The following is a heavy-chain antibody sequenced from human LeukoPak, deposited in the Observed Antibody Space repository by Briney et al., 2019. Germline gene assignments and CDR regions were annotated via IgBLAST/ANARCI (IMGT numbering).Heavy chain of an antibody. CDR1: GFTFSSYA. V-gene: IGHV3-23*01. CDR2: ISGSGGST. CDR3: AKDYRPYYYDSSGYYYVEYFQH. D-gene: IGHD3-22*01. Sequence: GGSLRLSCAASGFTFSSYAMSWVRQTPGKGLEWVSAISGSGGSTYYADSVKGRFTISRDNSKNTLYLQMNSLRAEDTAVYYCAKDYRPYYYDSSGYYYVEYFQHWGQGTLVTVSS. J-gene: IGHJ1*01.